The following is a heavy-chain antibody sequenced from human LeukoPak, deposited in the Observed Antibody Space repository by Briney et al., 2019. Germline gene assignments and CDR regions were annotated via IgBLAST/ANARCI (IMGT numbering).Heavy chain of an antibody. CDR1: GGSISSYY. D-gene: IGHD5-18*01. Sequence: SETLSLTCTVSGGSISSYYWSWIRQPPGKGLEWIGYIYYSGSTNYNPSLKSRVTISVDTSKNQFSLKLSSVTAADTAAYYCARGDTAMADFDYWGQGTLVTVSS. CDR2: IYYSGST. CDR3: ARGDTAMADFDY. V-gene: IGHV4-59*01. J-gene: IGHJ4*02.